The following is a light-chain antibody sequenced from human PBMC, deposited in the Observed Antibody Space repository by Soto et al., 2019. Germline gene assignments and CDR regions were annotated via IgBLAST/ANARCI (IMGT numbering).Light chain of an antibody. V-gene: IGKV3-20*01. CDR1: QSVSNNY. J-gene: IGKJ1*01. Sequence: EIVLTQSPGTLSLSPGERDTLSCRASQSVSNNYLAWYQQKPGQAPRPLIYGTSSRATGIPDRFSAGGSGSDFTLTINRLEPEDFAVYYGQQYGREPLMFGRGTEVEIK. CDR3: QQYGREPLM. CDR2: GTS.